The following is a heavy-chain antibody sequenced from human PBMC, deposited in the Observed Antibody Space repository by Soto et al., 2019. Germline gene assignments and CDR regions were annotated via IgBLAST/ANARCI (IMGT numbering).Heavy chain of an antibody. D-gene: IGHD3-3*01. V-gene: IGHV3-15*07. CDR2: IRRNADGGTA. CDR3: TTSISGLVTGH. CDR1: GFTFSKAW. Sequence: EVQLVASGGGLVKPGGSLRLCCAASGFTFSKAWMHWVRQAPGKWLVCVGRIRRNADGGTADYAGPVKVRFTFSRDDSQNTLFLQMNSLKTENTAVYFCTTSISGLVTGHWGQGTLVTDSS. J-gene: IGHJ4*02.